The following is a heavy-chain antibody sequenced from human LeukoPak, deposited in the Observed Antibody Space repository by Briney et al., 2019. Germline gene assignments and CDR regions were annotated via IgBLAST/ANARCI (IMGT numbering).Heavy chain of an antibody. Sequence: GGSLRLSCAASGFTFSSYALSLVRQAPGKGREWVSAISGSGGSTYYADSVKCRFTISRDNSKNTLYLQMNSLRAEDTAVYYCAKDGDSSGFILPFDYWGQGTLVTVSS. V-gene: IGHV3-23*01. CDR1: GFTFSSYA. D-gene: IGHD6-19*01. J-gene: IGHJ4*02. CDR2: ISGSGGST. CDR3: AKDGDSSGFILPFDY.